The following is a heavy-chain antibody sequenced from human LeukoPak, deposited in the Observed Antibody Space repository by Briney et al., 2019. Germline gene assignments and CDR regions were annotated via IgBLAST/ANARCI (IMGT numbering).Heavy chain of an antibody. CDR3: ARRGWLGYCSSTSCPRWFDP. D-gene: IGHD2-2*01. V-gene: IGHV3-48*03. J-gene: IGHJ5*02. CDR1: GFTFSSYE. CDR2: ISSSGSTI. Sequence: GGSLRLSCAASGFTFSSYEMNWVRQAPGKGLEWVSYISSSGSTIYYADSVKGRFTISRDNAMNPLYLQMNSLRAEDTAVYYCARRGWLGYCSSTSCPRWFDPWGQGTLVTVSS.